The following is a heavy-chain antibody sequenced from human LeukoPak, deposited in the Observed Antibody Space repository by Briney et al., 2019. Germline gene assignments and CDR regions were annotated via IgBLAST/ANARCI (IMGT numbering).Heavy chain of an antibody. V-gene: IGHV1-24*01. CDR1: GYTLTELS. J-gene: IGHJ4*02. CDR2: FDPEDGET. D-gene: IGHD3-3*01. CDR3: ATTPDQGFLELY. Sequence: GASVKVSCKVSGYTLTELSMHWVRQAPGKGLEWMGGFDPEDGETIYAQKFQGRVTMTEDTSTDTAYMELSSLRSEDTAVYYCATTPDQGFLELYWGQGTLVTVSS.